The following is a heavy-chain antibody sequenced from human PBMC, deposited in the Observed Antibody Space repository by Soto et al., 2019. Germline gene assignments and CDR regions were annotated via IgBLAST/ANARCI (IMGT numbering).Heavy chain of an antibody. CDR3: ARVGSGSYYPLFDY. CDR2: IYHSGST. Sequence: PSETLSLTCAVSGGSISSSNWWSWVRQPPGKGLEWIGEIYHSGSTNYNPSPKSRVTISVDKSKNQFSLKLSSVTAADTAVYYCARVGSGSYYPLFDYWGQGTLVTVSS. J-gene: IGHJ4*02. V-gene: IGHV4-4*02. D-gene: IGHD3-10*01. CDR1: GGSISSSNW.